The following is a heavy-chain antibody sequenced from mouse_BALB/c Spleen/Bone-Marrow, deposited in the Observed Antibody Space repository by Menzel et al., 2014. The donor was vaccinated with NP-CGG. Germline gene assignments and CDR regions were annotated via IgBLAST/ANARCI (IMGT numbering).Heavy chain of an antibody. CDR2: ISDGGSYT. V-gene: IGHV5-4*02. Sequence: EVQGVESGGGLVKPGESLKLSCAASGFTFSDYYMYWVRQTPEKGPEWVATISDGGSYTYYPDSVKGRFTISRDNAKNSLYLQMTSLKSEDTAMYYCARDSYYYGSSYWYFDVWGAGTTVAVSS. CDR3: ARDSYYYGSSYWYFDV. D-gene: IGHD1-1*01. J-gene: IGHJ1*01. CDR1: GFTFSDYY.